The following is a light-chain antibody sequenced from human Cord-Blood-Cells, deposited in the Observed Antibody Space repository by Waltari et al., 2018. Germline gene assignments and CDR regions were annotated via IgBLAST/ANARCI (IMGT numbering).Light chain of an antibody. CDR1: SSDVGRYNR. CDR2: EVS. J-gene: IGLJ3*02. Sequence: QSALTQPPSVSGPPGQSVTISCPGTSSDVGRYNRVSWYQQPPGTAPKLMIYEVSNRPSGVPDRFSGSKSGNTASLTISGLQAEDEADYYCSSYTSSSTWVFGGGTKLTVL. V-gene: IGLV2-18*02. CDR3: SSYTSSSTWV.